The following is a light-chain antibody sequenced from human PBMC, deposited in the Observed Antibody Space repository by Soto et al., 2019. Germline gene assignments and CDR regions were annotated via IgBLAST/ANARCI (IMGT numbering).Light chain of an antibody. V-gene: IGKV3-20*01. CDR2: GAS. Sequence: EILLTQSPGTLSLSPGERATLSCRASQSVSSYLARYQQKPGQPPRLLIYGASSRATGIPDRFSGSGSGTDFTLTISRLEPEDFAVFYCQHYDSLPITFGQGTRLEIK. CDR1: QSVSSY. J-gene: IGKJ5*01. CDR3: QHYDSLPIT.